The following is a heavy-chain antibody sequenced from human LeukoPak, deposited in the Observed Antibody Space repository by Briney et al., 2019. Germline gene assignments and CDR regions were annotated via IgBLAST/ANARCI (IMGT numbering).Heavy chain of an antibody. CDR3: ARDIDRVFNWFDP. CDR1: GYIFTSYA. J-gene: IGHJ5*02. Sequence: ASVKVSCKASGYIFTSYAMHWVRQAPGQRLEWMGWINAGNGNTKYSQKFQGRVTITRDTSATTVYMELSSLRSEDTAVYYCARDIDRVFNWFDPWGQGTLVTVSS. CDR2: INAGNGNT. V-gene: IGHV1-3*01. D-gene: IGHD6-13*01.